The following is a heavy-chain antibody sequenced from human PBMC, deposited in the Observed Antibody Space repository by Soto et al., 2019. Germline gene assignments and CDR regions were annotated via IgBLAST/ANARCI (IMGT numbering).Heavy chain of an antibody. V-gene: IGHV1-69*13. J-gene: IGHJ6*02. D-gene: IGHD3-9*01. CDR3: ARDLGVNYDILTGYPPQRYYYGMDV. Sequence: GASVKVSCKASGGTFSSYAISWVRQAPGQGLEWMGGIIPIFGTANCAQKFQGRVTITADESTSTAYMELSSLRSEDTAVYYCARDLGVNYDILTGYPPQRYYYGMDVWGQGTTVTVSS. CDR2: IIPIFGTA. CDR1: GGTFSSYA.